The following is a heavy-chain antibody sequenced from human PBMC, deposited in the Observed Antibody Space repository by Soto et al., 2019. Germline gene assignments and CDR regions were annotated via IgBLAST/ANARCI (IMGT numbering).Heavy chain of an antibody. Sequence: QVQLVQSGAEVKKPGSSVKVSCKASGGTFSSYAINWVRQAPGQGLEWMGRIVPMFGIPNFAPKFQGRVTMTGDRSTTTDYMELSGLRSGDMAVYYWASGPYTSSSGGYYYYHMDGWGKGTTVTVSS. D-gene: IGHD6-6*01. V-gene: IGHV1-69*02. CDR2: IVPMFGIP. CDR1: GGTFSSYA. CDR3: ASGPYTSSSGGYYYYHMDG. J-gene: IGHJ6*03.